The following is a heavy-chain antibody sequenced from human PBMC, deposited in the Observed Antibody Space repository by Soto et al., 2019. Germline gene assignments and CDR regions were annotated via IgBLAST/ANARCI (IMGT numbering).Heavy chain of an antibody. CDR2: INPSGGST. V-gene: IGHV1-46*03. CDR3: ARDLSGVVIKGFDY. D-gene: IGHD3-3*01. J-gene: IGHJ4*02. CDR1: GYTFTSYY. Sequence: ASVKVSCTASGYTFTSYYMHWVRQAPGQGLEWMGIINPSGGSTSYAQKFQGRVTMTRDTSTSTVYMELSSLRSEDTAVYYCARDLSGVVIKGFDYWGQGTLVTSPQ.